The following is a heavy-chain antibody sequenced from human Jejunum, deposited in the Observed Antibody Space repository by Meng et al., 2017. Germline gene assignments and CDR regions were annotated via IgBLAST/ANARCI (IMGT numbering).Heavy chain of an antibody. CDR3: ATSLYFFGSGSEVY. Sequence: GGSLRLSCAASGFTFSHYAMHWVRQAPGKGLEWVAVVSSDGAHIDYADSVKGRFTISRDNFKDALYLQMNSLRPEDTAVYFCATSLYFFGSGSEVYWGQGTLVTVSS. CDR2: VSSDGAHI. CDR1: GFTFSHYA. D-gene: IGHD3-10*01. J-gene: IGHJ4*02. V-gene: IGHV3-30*04.